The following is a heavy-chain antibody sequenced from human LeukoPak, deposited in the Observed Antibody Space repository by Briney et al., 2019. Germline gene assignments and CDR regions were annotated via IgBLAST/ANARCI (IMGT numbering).Heavy chain of an antibody. CDR3: AKDPLGFCTRATCRYLDS. V-gene: IGHV3-30*02. D-gene: IGHD2-8*01. CDR1: GFTFSNYG. Sequence: QAGGSLRLSCAASGFTFSNYGMHWVRQAPGKGLEWVAFIWYDGSNRYCADSVKGRFTISRDNSENTLFLQMSSLRTEDTAVYYCAKDPLGFCTRATCRYLDSWGQGTLVTVSS. J-gene: IGHJ4*02. CDR2: IWYDGSNR.